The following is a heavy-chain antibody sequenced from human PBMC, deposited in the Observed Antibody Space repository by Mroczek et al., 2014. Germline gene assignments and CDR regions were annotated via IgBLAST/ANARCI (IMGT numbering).Heavy chain of an antibody. D-gene: IGHD6-13*01. J-gene: IGHJ6*02. V-gene: IGHV3-21*01. CDR2: ISSSSSYI. CDR3: AKRVTAAAGTTWRYYGMDV. CDR1: GFTFSSYS. Sequence: EVQLVETGGGLVKPGGSLRLSCAASGFTFSSYSMNWVRQAPGKGLEWVSSISSSSSYIYYADSVKGRFTISRDNAKNSLYLQMNSLRAEDTAVYYCAKRVTAAAGTTWRYYGMDVWGQGTTVTRLL.